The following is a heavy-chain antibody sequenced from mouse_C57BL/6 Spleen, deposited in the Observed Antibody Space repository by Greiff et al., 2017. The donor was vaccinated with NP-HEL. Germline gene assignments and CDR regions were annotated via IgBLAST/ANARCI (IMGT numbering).Heavy chain of an antibody. Sequence: QVQLQQPGAELVKPGASVKMSCKASGYTFTSYWITWVKQRPGQGLEWIGDIYPGSGSTNYNEKFKSKATLTVDTSSSTAYMQLSSLTSEDSAVYYCARGGTVVATKDWFAYWGQGTLVTVSA. J-gene: IGHJ3*01. D-gene: IGHD1-1*01. CDR1: GYTFTSYW. V-gene: IGHV1-55*01. CDR3: ARGGTVVATKDWFAY. CDR2: IYPGSGST.